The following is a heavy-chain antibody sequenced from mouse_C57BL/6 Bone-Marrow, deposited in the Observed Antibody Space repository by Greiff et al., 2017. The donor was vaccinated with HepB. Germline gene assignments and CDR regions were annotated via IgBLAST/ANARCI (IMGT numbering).Heavy chain of an antibody. CDR2: INSDGGST. CDR1: DYDFPSHY. Sequence: EVHLVQSGAGLVQPGESLKLSCESNDYDFPSHYMPWVRQTPEQRLELVAAINSDGGSTYYPDTMERRFIISRDNTYTTLYLQMSSLRSEDTALYYCARGSMVATGYWGQGTTLTVSS. CDR3: ARGSMVATGY. D-gene: IGHD2-2*01. V-gene: IGHV5-2*01. J-gene: IGHJ2*01.